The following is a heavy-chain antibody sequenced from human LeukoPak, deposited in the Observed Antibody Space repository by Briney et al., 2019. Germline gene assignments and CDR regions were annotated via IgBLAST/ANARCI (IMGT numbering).Heavy chain of an antibody. CDR2: MYSSGGT. J-gene: IGHJ4*02. Sequence: SETLSLTCTVSGGSISSYYWSWIRQSAGKGLEWIGRMYSSGGTNYNPSLKSRVTMSVDTSKNQFSLKLSSVTAADTAVYFCARDGPDAYYDFWSGYSRSLYYFDYWGQGTLVTVPS. CDR1: GGSISSYY. D-gene: IGHD3-3*01. V-gene: IGHV4-4*07. CDR3: ARDGPDAYYDFWSGYSRSLYYFDY.